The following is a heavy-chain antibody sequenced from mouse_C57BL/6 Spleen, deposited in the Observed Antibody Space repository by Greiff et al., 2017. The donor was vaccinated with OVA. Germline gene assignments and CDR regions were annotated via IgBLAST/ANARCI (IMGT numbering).Heavy chain of an antibody. CDR2: ISSGSSTI. CDR3: ASPGSSPAY. V-gene: IGHV5-17*01. D-gene: IGHD1-1*01. J-gene: IGHJ3*01. CDR1: GFTFSDYG. Sequence: EVKLVESGGGLVKPGGSLKLSCAASGFTFSDYGMHWVRQAPEKGLEWVAYISSGSSTIYYADTVKGRFTISRDNAKNTLFLQMTSLRSEDTAMYYCASPGSSPAYWGQGTLVTVSA.